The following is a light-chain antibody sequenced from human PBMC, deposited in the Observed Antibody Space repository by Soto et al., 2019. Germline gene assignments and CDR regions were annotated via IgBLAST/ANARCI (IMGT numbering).Light chain of an antibody. CDR1: SSDVGSYKF. Sequence: QSVLTQPPSASGSPGQSVTISCTGTSSDVGSYKFVSWYQQHPGKAPKLMMYEVSKRPSGVPDRFSGSKFGNTASLTVSGLQAEDEADYFCSSYAGNYNLVFGGGTKLTVL. CDR2: EVS. V-gene: IGLV2-8*01. CDR3: SSYAGNYNLV. J-gene: IGLJ2*01.